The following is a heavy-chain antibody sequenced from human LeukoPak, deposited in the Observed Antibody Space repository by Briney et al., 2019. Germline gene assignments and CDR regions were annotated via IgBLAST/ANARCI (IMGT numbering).Heavy chain of an antibody. V-gene: IGHV3-23*01. D-gene: IGHD3-10*01. Sequence: GGSLRLSCAASGFTFSSYAMSWVRQAPGKGLEWVSAISGSGGSTYYADSVKGRFTISRDNSKNTLYLQMNSLRAEDTAVYYCAKNYYGSGSYYNVDWFDPWGQGTLVTVSS. CDR1: GFTFSSYA. CDR3: AKNYYGSGSYYNVDWFDP. J-gene: IGHJ5*02. CDR2: ISGSGGST.